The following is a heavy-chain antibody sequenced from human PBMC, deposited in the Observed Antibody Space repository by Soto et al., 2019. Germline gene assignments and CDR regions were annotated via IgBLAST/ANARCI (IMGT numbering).Heavy chain of an antibody. CDR1: GFTFSSYA. Sequence: GWSLRLSCAASGFTFSSYAMGLVRPGPGKGLEWVALVSIGGSTHYADSVRGRFTISRDNSKNTLYLQMNSLRAEDTAVYYCARDRGTTCYTGTCYPRHYYGREIWCRETRV. V-gene: IGHV3-23*01. CDR3: ARDRGTTCYTGTCYPRHYYGREI. CDR2: VSIGGST. J-gene: IGHJ6*02. D-gene: IGHD2-2*02.